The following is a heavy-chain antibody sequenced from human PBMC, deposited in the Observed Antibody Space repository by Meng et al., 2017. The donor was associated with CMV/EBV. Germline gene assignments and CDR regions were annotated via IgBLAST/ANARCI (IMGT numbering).Heavy chain of an antibody. CDR2: INPNSGGT. Sequence: ASVKVSCKASGGTFSSYAISWVRQAPGQGLEWMGWINPNSGGTNYAQKFQGRVTMTRDTSISTAYMELSRLRSDDTAVYYCARDGGVVVPAAIALVSWFDTWGQGTLVTVSS. D-gene: IGHD2-2*02. J-gene: IGHJ5*02. CDR3: ARDGGVVVPAAIALVSWFDT. CDR1: GGTFSSYA. V-gene: IGHV1-2*02.